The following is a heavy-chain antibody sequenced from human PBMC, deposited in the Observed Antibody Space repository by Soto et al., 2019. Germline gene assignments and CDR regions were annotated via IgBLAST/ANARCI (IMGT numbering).Heavy chain of an antibody. V-gene: IGHV4-31*03. CDR1: GASIRSGGYY. Sequence: QVQMQESGPGLVKPSQTLSLTCSVSGASIRSGGYYWSWLRQSPGKGLEWIGHIYYTGSTFYSPSLTSRLTISLDTSKNQFSLDLRSVTAADTAMYYCARIEMASIKWGRGTLVTVAS. CDR3: ARIEMASIK. J-gene: IGHJ4*02. CDR2: IYYTGST.